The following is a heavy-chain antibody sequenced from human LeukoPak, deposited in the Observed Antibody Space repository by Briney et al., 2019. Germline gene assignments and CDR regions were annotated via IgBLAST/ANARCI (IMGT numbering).Heavy chain of an antibody. D-gene: IGHD2-2*01. V-gene: IGHV1-69*02. CDR2: IIPILGIA. CDR1: GGTFSSYT. Sequence: SVKVSRKASGGTFSSYTISWVRQAPGQGLEWMGRIIPILGIANYAQKFQGRVTITADKSTSTAYMELSSLRSEDTAVYYCARVRDCSSTSCYTYYYYGMDVWGQGTTVTVSS. CDR3: ARVRDCSSTSCYTYYYYGMDV. J-gene: IGHJ6*02.